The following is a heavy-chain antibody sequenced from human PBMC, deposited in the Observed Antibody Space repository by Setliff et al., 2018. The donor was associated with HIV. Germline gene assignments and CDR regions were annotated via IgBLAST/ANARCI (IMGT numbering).Heavy chain of an antibody. CDR1: GYSISSGYY. J-gene: IGHJ5*02. CDR3: ARSVRHRTVTMIVGRFDP. CDR2: IYHSGST. Sequence: SETLSLTCAVSGYSISSGYYWGWIRQPPGKGLEWIGNIYHSGSTYYNPSLKSRVTISVDTSKNQFSPKLSSVTAADTAVYYCARSVRHRTVTMIVGRFDPWGQGALVTVSS. D-gene: IGHD3-22*01. V-gene: IGHV4-38-2*01.